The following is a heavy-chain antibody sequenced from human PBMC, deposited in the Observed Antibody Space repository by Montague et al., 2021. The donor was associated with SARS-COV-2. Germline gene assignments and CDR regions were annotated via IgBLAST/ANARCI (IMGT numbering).Heavy chain of an antibody. D-gene: IGHD6-19*01. CDR2: IHYSGST. V-gene: IGHV4-39*01. J-gene: IGHJ4*02. CDR3: ARQRRGGLVSTPRFFDY. Sequence: SETLSLTCTVSGGSISSSSYYWGWIRQPPGKGLEWIGSIHYSGSTYYNPSLKSRVTISVDTSKDQFSLKLSSVTAADTAVYYCARQRRGGLVSTPRFFDYWGQGTLVTVSS. CDR1: GGSISSSSYY.